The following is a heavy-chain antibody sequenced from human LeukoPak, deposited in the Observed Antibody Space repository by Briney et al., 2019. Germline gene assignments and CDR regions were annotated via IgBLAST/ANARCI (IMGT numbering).Heavy chain of an antibody. CDR3: ARRLFGELFGFDY. CDR1: GFIVSSDE. CDR2: TSAGNT. J-gene: IGHJ4*02. V-gene: IGHV3-48*03. D-gene: IGHD3-10*01. Sequence: PGGSLRLSCAASGFIVSSDEMTWGRQAPGRGLEWVSFTSAGNTVYARSVKGRFTISRDNAENSLYLQMNSLRAEDTAVYYCARRLFGELFGFDYCGQGTLVTVSS.